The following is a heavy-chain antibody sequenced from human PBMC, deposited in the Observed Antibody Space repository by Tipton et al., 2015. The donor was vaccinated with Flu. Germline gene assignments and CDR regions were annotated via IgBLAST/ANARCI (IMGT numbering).Heavy chain of an antibody. CDR1: GYSINSDYY. CDR2: IVHTGST. CDR3: ARRDYSNYVSDPNTWFDP. D-gene: IGHD4-11*01. V-gene: IGHV4-38-2*02. J-gene: IGHJ5*02. Sequence: LRLSCTVSGYSINSDYYWGWLRPPPGKGLEWFGIIVHTGSTYHNPSLKGRVTLSVDRSKNQFSLKVISVTAADTAVYYCARRDYSNYVSDPNTWFDPWCQGTLVTVSA.